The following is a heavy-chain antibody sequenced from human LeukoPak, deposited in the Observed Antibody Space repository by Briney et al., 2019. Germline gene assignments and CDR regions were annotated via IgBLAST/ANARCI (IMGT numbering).Heavy chain of an antibody. CDR3: ARHNGVSYLDY. Sequence: SETLSLTCTVSGVSVISSYWSWVRQPPGKGLEYIGFIHHSGDTKYDPSLKSRVTMSVDTSKSQFSLRLSSVTAADSAVYYCARHNGVSYLDYWAQGTLVTVSS. D-gene: IGHD2-8*01. V-gene: IGHV4-59*02. CDR2: IHHSGDT. CDR1: GVSVISSY. J-gene: IGHJ4*02.